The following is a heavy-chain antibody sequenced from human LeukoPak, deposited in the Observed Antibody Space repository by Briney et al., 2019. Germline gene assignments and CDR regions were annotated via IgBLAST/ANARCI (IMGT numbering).Heavy chain of an antibody. D-gene: IGHD3-22*01. CDR3: ARDRFVYDSSGYYPRMRYYYYYYYMDV. CDR2: ISAYNGNT. CDR1: GYTFTSYG. Sequence: GASVKVSCKASGYTFTSYGISWVRQAPGQGLEWMGWISAYNGNTNYAQKLQGRVTMTTDTSTSTAYMELRSLRSDDTAVYYCARDRFVYDSSGYYPRMRYYYYYYYMDVWGKGTTATVSS. V-gene: IGHV1-18*01. J-gene: IGHJ6*03.